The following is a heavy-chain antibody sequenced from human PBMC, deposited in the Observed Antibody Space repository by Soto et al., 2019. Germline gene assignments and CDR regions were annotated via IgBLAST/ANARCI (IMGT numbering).Heavy chain of an antibody. V-gene: IGHV1-18*01. CDR2: ISAYNGNT. Sequence: QVQLGQSGAEVKKPGASVKVSCKAPGYTFTSYGIRWVRQAPGQGLEWMGWISAYNGNTNYEQKLQGRVTMTTYTATSKAYMELRSQRSDDTAVYYCARDRRYCDDSNLCDYWGQGTLVTVSS. CDR1: GYTFTSYG. CDR3: ARDRRYCDDSNLCDY. D-gene: IGHD3-22*01. J-gene: IGHJ4*02.